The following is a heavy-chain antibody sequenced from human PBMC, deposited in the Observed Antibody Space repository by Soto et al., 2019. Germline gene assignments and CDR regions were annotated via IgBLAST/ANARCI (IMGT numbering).Heavy chain of an antibody. CDR2: IYYSGST. CDR1: GGSVSSGSYY. Sequence: SETLSLTCTVSGGSVSSGSYYWSWIRQPPGKGLEWIGYIYYSGSTNYNPSLKSRVTISVDTSKNQFSLKLSSVTAADTAVYYCARDRATMVRGVMTGYGMDVWGQGTTVTVSS. J-gene: IGHJ6*02. CDR3: ARDRATMVRGVMTGYGMDV. D-gene: IGHD3-10*01. V-gene: IGHV4-61*01.